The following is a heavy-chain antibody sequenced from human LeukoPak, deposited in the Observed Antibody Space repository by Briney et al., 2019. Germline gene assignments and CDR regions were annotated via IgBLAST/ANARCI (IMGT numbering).Heavy chain of an antibody. V-gene: IGHV3-23*01. J-gene: IGHJ3*01. Sequence: GGSLRLSCAASGFTFSDPAMNWVRQAPGKGLEWVSLISFSGGNTYYADSMKGRFTISRDNYKDTLYLQMNSLRAEDTAMYYCARDIEFSTWGLGTMVTVSS. CDR1: GFTFSDPA. CDR2: ISFSGGNT. CDR3: ARDIEFST. D-gene: IGHD3-3*02.